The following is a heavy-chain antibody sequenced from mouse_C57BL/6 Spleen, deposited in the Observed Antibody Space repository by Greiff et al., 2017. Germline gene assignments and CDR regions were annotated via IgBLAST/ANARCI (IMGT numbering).Heavy chain of an antibody. CDR3: VRHENDGYLRDY. CDR2: IRSKSNNYAT. CDR1: GFSFNTYA. D-gene: IGHD2-3*01. J-gene: IGHJ4*01. V-gene: IGHV10-1*01. Sequence: EVQLVESGGGLVQPKGSLKLSCAASGFSFNTYAMNWVRQAPGKGLEWVARIRSKSNNYATYYADSVKDRFTISRDDSESMLYLQMNNLKTEDTAMYYCVRHENDGYLRDYWGQGTSVTVSS.